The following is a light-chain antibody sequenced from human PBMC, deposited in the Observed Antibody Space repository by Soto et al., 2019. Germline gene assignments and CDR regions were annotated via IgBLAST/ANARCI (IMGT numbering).Light chain of an antibody. J-gene: IGKJ1*01. CDR2: AAS. Sequence: IQMTQSPSSLSASVLDIFTITFRASQTISNYLNWYQQQPGKAPKLLIYAASSLQSGVPSRFSGSGSGTDFTLTISSLEPEDFAVYYCQQCADWWTFGQGTKVDIK. CDR1: QTISNY. CDR3: QQCADWWT. V-gene: IGKV1-39*01.